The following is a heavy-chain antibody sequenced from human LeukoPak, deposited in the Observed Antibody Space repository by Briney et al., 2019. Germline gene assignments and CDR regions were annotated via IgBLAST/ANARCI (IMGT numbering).Heavy chain of an antibody. J-gene: IGHJ6*03. V-gene: IGHV4-39*07. CDR2: IYYSGTT. Sequence: SETLSLTCTVSGDSISSSSYYWGWIRQPPGKGLEWIGSIYYSGTTYYNPSLKSRVTISVDTPKTQFSLKLTSVTAADTAVYYCARGPWFYYYYYYLDVWGKGTTVTVSS. D-gene: IGHD4/OR15-4a*01. CDR3: ARGPWFYYYYYYLDV. CDR1: GDSISSSSYY.